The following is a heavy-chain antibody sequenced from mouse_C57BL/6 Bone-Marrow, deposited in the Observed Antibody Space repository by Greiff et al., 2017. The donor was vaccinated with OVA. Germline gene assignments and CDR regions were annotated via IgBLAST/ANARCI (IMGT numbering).Heavy chain of an antibody. D-gene: IGHD2-5*01. CDR2: IYPGSGST. J-gene: IGHJ3*01. V-gene: IGHV1-55*01. Sequence: VQLQQPGAELVKPGASVKMSCKASGYTFTSYWITWVKQRPGQGLEWIGDIYPGSGSTNYNEKFKSKATLTVDTSSSTAYMQLSSLTSEDSAVYYCARQYSNYVRGLFAYWGQGTLVTVSA. CDR1: GYTFTSYW. CDR3: ARQYSNYVRGLFAY.